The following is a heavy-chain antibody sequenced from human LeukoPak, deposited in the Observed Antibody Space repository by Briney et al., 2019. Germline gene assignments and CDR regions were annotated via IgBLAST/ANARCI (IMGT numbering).Heavy chain of an antibody. CDR1: GGTFSSYA. CDR2: IIPIFGTA. D-gene: IGHD2-2*01. Sequence: SVKVSCKASGGTFSSYAISWVRQAPGQGLEWMGGIIPIFGTANYAQKFQGRVTITADESTSTAYMELSSLRSEDTAVYYCARVPAAPRLYMDVWGQGTTVIVSS. CDR3: ARVPAAPRLYMDV. J-gene: IGHJ6*02. V-gene: IGHV1-69*13.